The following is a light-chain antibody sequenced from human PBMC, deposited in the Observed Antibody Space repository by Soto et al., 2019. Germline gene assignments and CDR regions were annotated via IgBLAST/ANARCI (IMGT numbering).Light chain of an antibody. CDR2: GNS. J-gene: IGLJ2*01. V-gene: IGLV1-40*01. Sequence: QSVLTQPPSASGAPGQRVTISCTGSSSNIGAGYDVHWYQQLPGTAPKLLIYGNSNRPSGVPDRFSGSKSGTSASLAITGLQAEDEADYYCQSYDSSLSGWGVFGGGTQLTVL. CDR3: QSYDSSLSGWGV. CDR1: SSNIGAGYD.